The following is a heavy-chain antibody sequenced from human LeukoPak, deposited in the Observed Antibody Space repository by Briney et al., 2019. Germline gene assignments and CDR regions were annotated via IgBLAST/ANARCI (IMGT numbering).Heavy chain of an antibody. CDR1: GFTFDDYA. CDR2: ISWNSGSI. CDR3: AKDTGSSSWHYFDY. Sequence: GRSLRLSCAASGFTFDDYAMHWVRQAPGKGLEWVSGISWNSGSIGYADSVKGRFTISRDNAKNSLYLQMNSLRAEDTALYYCAKDTGSSSWHYFDYWGQGTLVTVSS. J-gene: IGHJ4*02. D-gene: IGHD6-13*01. V-gene: IGHV3-9*01.